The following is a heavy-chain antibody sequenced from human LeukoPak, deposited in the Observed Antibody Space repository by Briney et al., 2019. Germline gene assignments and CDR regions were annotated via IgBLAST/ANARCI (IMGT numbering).Heavy chain of an antibody. J-gene: IGHJ4*02. CDR3: AVRYYDFWSGYYSYYFDY. CDR2: INHSGST. Sequence: SETLSLTCAVYGGSFSGYYWSWIRQPPGKGLEWIGEINHSGSTNYNPSLKSRVTISVDTSKNQFSLKLSSVTAADTAVYYCAVRYYDFWSGYYSYYFDYWGQGTLVTVSS. CDR1: GGSFSGYY. D-gene: IGHD3-3*01. V-gene: IGHV4-34*01.